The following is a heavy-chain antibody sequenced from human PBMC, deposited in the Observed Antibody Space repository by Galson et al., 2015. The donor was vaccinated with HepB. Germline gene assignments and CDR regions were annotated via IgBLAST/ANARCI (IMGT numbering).Heavy chain of an antibody. V-gene: IGHV3-23*01. Sequence: QAPGKGLEWVSAISGSGGSTYYADSVKGRFTISRDNSKNTLYLQMNSLRAGDTAVYYCAKEQADPYSSGKAEYDYWGQGTLVTVSS. CDR2: ISGSGGST. CDR3: AKEQADPYSSGKAEYDY. J-gene: IGHJ4*02. D-gene: IGHD6-19*01.